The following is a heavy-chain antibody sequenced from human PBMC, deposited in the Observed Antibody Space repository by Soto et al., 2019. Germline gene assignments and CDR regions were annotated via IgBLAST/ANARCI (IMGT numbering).Heavy chain of an antibody. CDR3: VSQRTTVPTQAYFDE. D-gene: IGHD4-4*01. CDR2: VYYRGRS. CDR1: GGSVTNSSYY. V-gene: IGHV4-39*01. Sequence: SETLCLTCTFSGGSVTNSSYYWGWIRQSPGKGPEWIGSVYYRGRSYSKSSVKSRVTISVDTSKNRFSLGLNSVTASVTAVYFCVSQRTTVPTQAYFDEWGPGALVT. J-gene: IGHJ4*02.